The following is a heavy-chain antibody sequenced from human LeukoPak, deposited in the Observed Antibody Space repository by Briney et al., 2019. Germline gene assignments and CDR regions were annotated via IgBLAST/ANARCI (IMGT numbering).Heavy chain of an antibody. CDR3: ARGNNYLDY. CDR2: MNPNSGNT. CDR1: GYSFTSYY. Sequence: ASVKVSCKASGYSFTSYYMHWVRQATGQGLEWMGWMNPNSGNTGYAQKFQGRVTITRNTSISTAYMELSSLRSEDTAVYYCARGNNYLDYWGQGTLVTVSS. J-gene: IGHJ4*02. V-gene: IGHV1-8*01.